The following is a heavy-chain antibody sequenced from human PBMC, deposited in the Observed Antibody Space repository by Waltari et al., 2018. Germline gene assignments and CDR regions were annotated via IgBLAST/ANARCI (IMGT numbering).Heavy chain of an antibody. D-gene: IGHD6-13*01. Sequence: QLQLQESGPGLVKPSETLSLTCTVSGGSISSSSYYWGWIRQPPRKGLEWIGSIYYSGSTYYNPSLKSRVTISVDTSKNQFSLKLSSVTAADTAVYYCAREYKDWSSSWEYNWFDPWGQGTLVTVSS. CDR2: IYYSGST. J-gene: IGHJ5*02. CDR1: GGSISSSSYY. CDR3: AREYKDWSSSWEYNWFDP. V-gene: IGHV4-39*07.